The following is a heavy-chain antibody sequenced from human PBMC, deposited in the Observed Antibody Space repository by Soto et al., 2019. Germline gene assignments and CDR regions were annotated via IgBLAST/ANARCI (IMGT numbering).Heavy chain of an antibody. CDR3: ARSLPMVRGVLAY. Sequence: ASVKVSCKASGCTFTSYYMHWVRQAPGQGLEWMGIINPSGGSTSYAQKFQGRVTMTRNTSTSTVYMELSSLRSEDTAVYYCARSLPMVRGVLAYWGQGTLVTVSS. D-gene: IGHD3-10*01. CDR2: INPSGGST. J-gene: IGHJ4*02. V-gene: IGHV1-46*03. CDR1: GCTFTSYY.